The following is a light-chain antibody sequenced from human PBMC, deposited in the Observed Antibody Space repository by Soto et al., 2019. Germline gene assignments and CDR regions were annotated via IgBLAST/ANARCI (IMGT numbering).Light chain of an antibody. CDR2: EVS. CDR3: TSYSRYSVLV. CDR1: SSDVGGYNY. J-gene: IGLJ3*02. Sequence: QSALTQPPSASGSPGQSITISCTGTSSDVGGYNYVSWYQQHPGKAPKLMIYEVSNRPSGVSNRFSGSNSGNTASLTISGLQAEDEADYYCTSYSRYSVLVFGGGTKVTV. V-gene: IGLV2-14*01.